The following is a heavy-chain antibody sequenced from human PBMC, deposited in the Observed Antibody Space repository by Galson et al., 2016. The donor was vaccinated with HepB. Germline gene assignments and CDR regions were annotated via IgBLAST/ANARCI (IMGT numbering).Heavy chain of an antibody. CDR3: VRGVYGDHGWFDY. CDR1: TVSNNY. Sequence: TVSNNYMTWVRQAPGKGLEYVSVIYSGGTTYYADSVKGRFTISRDNSQNSLFLQMNTLRAEDTAVYFCVRGVYGDHGWFDYWGQGTLVTVSS. J-gene: IGHJ4*02. V-gene: IGHV3-66*02. D-gene: IGHD4-17*01. CDR2: IYSGGTT.